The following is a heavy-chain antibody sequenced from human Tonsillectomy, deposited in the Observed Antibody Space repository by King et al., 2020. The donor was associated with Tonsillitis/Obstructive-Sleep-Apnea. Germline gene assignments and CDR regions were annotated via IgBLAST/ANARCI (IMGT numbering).Heavy chain of an antibody. V-gene: IGHV3-7*01. J-gene: IGHJ4*02. D-gene: IGHD6-13*01. CDR3: ARDGDSSKWPDD. Sequence: VQLVESGGGLVQPGGSLRLSCAASGFSFSSYWMSWVRQAPGKGLEWVANIKEDGSEKAYEDSMKGRVSISRDNAKNSLYLQMNSLRVEDTAVYYCARDGDSSKWPDDWGQGTLVTVSS. CDR2: IKEDGSEK. CDR1: GFSFSSYW.